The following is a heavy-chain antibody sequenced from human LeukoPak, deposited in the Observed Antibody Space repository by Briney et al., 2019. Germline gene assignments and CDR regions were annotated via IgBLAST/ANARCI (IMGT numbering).Heavy chain of an antibody. CDR1: GFTFSSYS. D-gene: IGHD2/OR15-2a*01. J-gene: IGHJ6*02. CDR2: ISSSSSYI. Sequence: PGGSLRLSCAASGFTFSSYSMNWVRQAPGKGLEWVSSISSSSSYIYYAGSVKGRFTISRDNAKNSLYLQMNSLRAEDTAVYYCARNFYGPYYYYGMDVWGQGTTVTVSS. CDR3: ARNFYGPYYYYGMDV. V-gene: IGHV3-21*04.